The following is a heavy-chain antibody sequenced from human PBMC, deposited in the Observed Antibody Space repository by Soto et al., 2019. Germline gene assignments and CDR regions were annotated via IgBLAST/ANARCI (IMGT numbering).Heavy chain of an antibody. V-gene: IGHV3-15*01. CDR3: TTGYGSDWYG. CDR2: VKRKIDGGTI. D-gene: IGHD6-19*01. CDR1: GFTFTDAW. J-gene: IGHJ4*02. Sequence: EVQLVTSGGGLAKPGESLRLSCAASGFTFTDAWISWVRQVPGKGLEWLGHVKRKIDGGTIDYAAPVKGRLTISRDDSKNTAYLQMNSLESEDTAVYYCTTGYGSDWYGWGQGTLVTVSS.